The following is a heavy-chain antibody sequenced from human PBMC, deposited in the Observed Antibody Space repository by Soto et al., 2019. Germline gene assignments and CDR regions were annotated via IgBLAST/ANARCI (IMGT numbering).Heavy chain of an antibody. D-gene: IGHD5-18*01. CDR3: ASGIQLWLRRINNGYSG. CDR1: GGTFSTYA. J-gene: IGHJ4*02. Sequence: QVQLVQSGAEVKKPESSVEISCNAPGGTFSTYAISWVRQAPGQGLEWMGGIIPMFGTANYAQRFQDRVTITADESTNTVYMELSSLRSEDTAVYFCASGIQLWLRRINNGYSGWGQGTLVTVSS. CDR2: IIPMFGTA. V-gene: IGHV1-69*12.